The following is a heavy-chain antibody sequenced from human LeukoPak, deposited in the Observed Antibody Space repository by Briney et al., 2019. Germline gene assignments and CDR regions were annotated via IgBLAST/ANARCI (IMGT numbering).Heavy chain of an antibody. J-gene: IGHJ6*03. V-gene: IGHV4-61*02. D-gene: IGHD3-3*01. CDR2: IYTSGST. CDR1: GGSISSGSYY. CDR3: AREVRFLEWSSIYYYYYYMDV. Sequence: SETLSLTCTVSGGSISSGSYYWSWIRQPAGKGLEWIGRIYTSGSTNYNPSLKSRVTISVDTSKNQFSLKLSSVTAADTGVYYCAREVRFLEWSSIYYYYYYMDVWGKGSTVTVSS.